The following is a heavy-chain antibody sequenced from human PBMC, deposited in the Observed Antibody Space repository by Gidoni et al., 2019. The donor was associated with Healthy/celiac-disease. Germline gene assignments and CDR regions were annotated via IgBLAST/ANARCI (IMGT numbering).Heavy chain of an antibody. V-gene: IGHV4-4*02. D-gene: IGHD3-10*01. CDR1: GGSISSSNW. CDR2: IYHSGST. J-gene: IGHJ6*02. Sequence: QVQLQESGPGLVKPSGTLSLTCAVSGGSISSSNWWSWVRQPPGKGLEWIGEIYHSGSTNYNPSLKSRVTISVDKSKNQFSLKLSSVTAADTAVYYCARRMVQGVIFHYYYGMDVWGQGTTVTVSS. CDR3: ARRMVQGVIFHYYYGMDV.